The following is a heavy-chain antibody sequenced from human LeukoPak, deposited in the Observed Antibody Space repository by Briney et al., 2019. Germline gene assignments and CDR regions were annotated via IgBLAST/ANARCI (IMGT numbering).Heavy chain of an antibody. D-gene: IGHD6-13*01. V-gene: IGHV1-8*01. CDR1: GYTFTSYD. CDR2: MNPNSGNT. CDR3: AGVRGQQLPRDAFDI. J-gene: IGHJ3*02. Sequence: ASVKVSCKASGYTFTSYDINWVRQATGQGLERMGWMNPNSGNTGYAQKFQGRVTMTRNTSISTAYMELSSLRSEDTAVYYCAGVRGQQLPRDAFDIWGQGTMVTVSS.